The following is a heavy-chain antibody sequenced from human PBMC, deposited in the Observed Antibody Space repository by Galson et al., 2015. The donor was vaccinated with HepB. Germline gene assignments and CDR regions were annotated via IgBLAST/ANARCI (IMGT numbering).Heavy chain of an antibody. D-gene: IGHD5-12*01. CDR1: GFSLTDYA. J-gene: IGHJ4*02. V-gene: IGHV3-48*01. CDR3: VRDRGSGFGGNDVPSFDY. Sequence: SLRLSCAASGFSLTDYAMNWVRRAPGQGLEWAAYISSDSSNIHYADSVKGRFTISRDNAKNSVFLQMNSLRGEDTAVYYCVRDRGSGFGGNDVPSFDYWGRGSLVTVSP. CDR2: ISSDSSNI.